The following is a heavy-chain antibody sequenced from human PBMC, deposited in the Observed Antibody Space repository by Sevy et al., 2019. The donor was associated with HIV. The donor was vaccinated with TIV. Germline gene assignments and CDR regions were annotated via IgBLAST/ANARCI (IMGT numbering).Heavy chain of an antibody. V-gene: IGHV1-18*01. CDR1: GYTFSIYR. Sequence: ASVKVSCKVSGYTFSIYRITWVRPAPGQGLEWMGWISPHTGDTKFAENFQDRVTMSTDTSTATAYMELSSLRSDDTAVYYCARAFCTSGRCYSLAYWGQGTLVTVSS. D-gene: IGHD2-15*01. J-gene: IGHJ4*02. CDR2: ISPHTGDT. CDR3: ARAFCTSGRCYSLAY.